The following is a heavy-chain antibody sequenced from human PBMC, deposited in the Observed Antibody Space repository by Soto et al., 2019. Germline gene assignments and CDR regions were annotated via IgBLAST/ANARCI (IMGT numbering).Heavy chain of an antibody. D-gene: IGHD3-16*01. V-gene: IGHV4-4*09. CDR1: GDSVRNQY. CDR3: ARTLDYGHMDV. Sequence: SETLSLTCTVSGDSVRNQYWSWIRRPPGRGLEWIGYIYRSGSTKYNPSLKSRLTISVDTSKNQFSLKLTSVTAADTAVYYCARTLDYGHMDVWGRGTTVTVSS. CDR2: IYRSGST. J-gene: IGHJ6*03.